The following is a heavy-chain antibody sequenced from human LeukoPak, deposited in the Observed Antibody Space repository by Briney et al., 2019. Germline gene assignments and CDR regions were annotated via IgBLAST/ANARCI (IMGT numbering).Heavy chain of an antibody. V-gene: IGHV3-20*04. CDR2: ISWNSGSI. CDR1: GFTVSSNY. Sequence: GGSLRLSCAASGFTVSSNYMSWVRQAPGKGLEWVSGISWNSGSIGYADSVKGRFTISRDNAKNSLYLQMNSLRAEDTALYYCARDLWELPNHYGMDVWGQGTTVTVSS. CDR3: ARDLWELPNHYGMDV. D-gene: IGHD1-26*01. J-gene: IGHJ6*02.